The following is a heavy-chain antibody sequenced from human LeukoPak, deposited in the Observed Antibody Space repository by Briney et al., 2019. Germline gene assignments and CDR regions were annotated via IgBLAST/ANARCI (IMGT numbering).Heavy chain of an antibody. CDR1: GFIFSDYY. V-gene: IGHV3-11*06. Sequence: KSGGSLRLSCAASGFIFSDYYMSWIRQAPGKGLEWVSYISGSSRIYTNYADSVKGRFTISRDNAKNSLYLQMNSLRAEDTAVCYCARVGNSGSYFSPFDYWGQGTLVTVSS. CDR2: ISGSSRIYT. J-gene: IGHJ4*02. CDR3: ARVGNSGSYFSPFDY. D-gene: IGHD1-26*01.